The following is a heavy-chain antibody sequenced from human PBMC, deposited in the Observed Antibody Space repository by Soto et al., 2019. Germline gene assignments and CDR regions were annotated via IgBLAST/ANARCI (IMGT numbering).Heavy chain of an antibody. CDR1: GYTFTSYG. D-gene: IGHD3-3*01. CDR3: AREHYDFWSGYSLRGAFDI. J-gene: IGHJ3*02. V-gene: IGHV1-18*01. Sequence: ASVKVSCKASGYTFTSYGISWVRQAPGQGLEWMGWISAYNGNTNYVQKLQGRVTMTTDTSTSTAYMELRSLRSDDTAVYYCAREHYDFWSGYSLRGAFDIWGQGTMVTVSS. CDR2: ISAYNGNT.